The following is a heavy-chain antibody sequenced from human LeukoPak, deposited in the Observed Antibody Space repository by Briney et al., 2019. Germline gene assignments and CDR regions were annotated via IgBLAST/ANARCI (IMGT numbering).Heavy chain of an antibody. J-gene: IGHJ4*02. CDR3: ARYRSGWPNYFDY. CDR1: GGSFSGYY. Sequence: SETLSLTCAVYGGSFSGYYWSWIRQPPGKGLEWIGEINHGGSTNYSPSLKSRVTISVDTSKNQFSLKLSSVTAADTAVYYCARYRSGWPNYFDYWGQGTLVTVSS. D-gene: IGHD6-19*01. CDR2: INHGGST. V-gene: IGHV4-34*01.